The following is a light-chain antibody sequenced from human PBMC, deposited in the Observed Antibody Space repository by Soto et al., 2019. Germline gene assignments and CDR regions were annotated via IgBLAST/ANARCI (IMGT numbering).Light chain of an antibody. J-gene: IGKJ4*01. Sequence: EIVMTQSPATLSVSPGERATLSCRASQSVSSNLAWYQQKPGQAPSLLMFRTSSRATGFPARFSGSGSGTEFNLTISSLQSEDFGVYYCQQYNNWPRATFGGGTKVDI. CDR3: QQYNNWPRAT. CDR2: RTS. CDR1: QSVSSN. V-gene: IGKV3-15*01.